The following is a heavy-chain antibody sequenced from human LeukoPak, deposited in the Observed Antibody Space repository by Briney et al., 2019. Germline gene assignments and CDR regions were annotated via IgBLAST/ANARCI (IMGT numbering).Heavy chain of an antibody. V-gene: IGHV1-69*05. D-gene: IGHD6-13*01. CDR1: GGTFSSYA. CDR3: ASRAGSSWYYFDY. Sequence: ASVKVSCKASGGTFSSYAISWVRQAPGQGLEWMGGIIPIFGTANYAQKFQGRVTITTDESTSTAYMELSSPRSEDTAVYYCASRAGSSWYYFDYWGQGTLVTVSS. J-gene: IGHJ4*02. CDR2: IIPIFGTA.